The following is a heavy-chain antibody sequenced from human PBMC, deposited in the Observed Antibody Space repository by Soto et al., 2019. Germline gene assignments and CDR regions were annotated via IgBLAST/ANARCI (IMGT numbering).Heavy chain of an antibody. Sequence: GGSLRLSCAASGFTFSSYSMNWVRQAPGKGLEWVSSISSSSSYIYYADSVKGRFTISRDNAKNSLYLQMNSLRAEDTAVYYWSRDQAARNYYYYMDVWGKGTTVTVSS. CDR2: ISSSSSYI. J-gene: IGHJ6*03. CDR1: GFTFSSYS. D-gene: IGHD6-6*01. V-gene: IGHV3-21*01. CDR3: SRDQAARNYYYYMDV.